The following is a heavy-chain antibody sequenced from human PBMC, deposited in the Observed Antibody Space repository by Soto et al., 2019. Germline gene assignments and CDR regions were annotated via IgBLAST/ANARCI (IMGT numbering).Heavy chain of an antibody. V-gene: IGHV3-13*04. CDR3: VRERMGIGKLFFVS. D-gene: IGHD3-10*01. J-gene: IGHJ2*01. CDR2: IATSGST. Sequence: DVQLVESGGGLVQPGGSLRLSCAASGFTFSDYDIHWVRQATGKRLEWVSVIATSGSTHYAASVQGRFIISSEDVKNSLLLKIKILIDGDTGTYFCVRERMGIGKLFFVSWGRGTLVTVSS. CDR1: GFTFSDYD.